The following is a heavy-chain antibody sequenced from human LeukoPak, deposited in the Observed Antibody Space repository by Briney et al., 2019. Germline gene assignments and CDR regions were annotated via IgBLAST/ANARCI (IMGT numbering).Heavy chain of an antibody. D-gene: IGHD2-2*01. CDR3: AKEAMYCRTDTRCHLH. CDR2: ISGSAPTT. Sequence: PGGSLRLSCAASGFTFTTYAMSWVRQAPGKGLEWVSAISGSAPTTYYADSVKGRFTISRDNSENTLYLQMNSLRAEDTAVYYCAKEAMYCRTDTRCHLHWGQGTLVTVSS. J-gene: IGHJ4*02. CDR1: GFTFTTYA. V-gene: IGHV3-23*01.